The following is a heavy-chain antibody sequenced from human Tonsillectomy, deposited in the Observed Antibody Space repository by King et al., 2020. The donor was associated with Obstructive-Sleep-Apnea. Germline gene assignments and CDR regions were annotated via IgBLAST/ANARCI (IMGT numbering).Heavy chain of an antibody. CDR1: GFTFSSYG. Sequence: VQLVESGGGVVQPGGSLRLSCAASGFTFSSYGMHWVRQAPGKGLEWVAFIRYDGSNKYYADSVKGRFTISRDNSKSTLYLQMNSLRAEDTAIYYCKGRYSYGSNYFDYWGQGTLVTVSS. CDR3: KGRYSYGSNYFDY. V-gene: IGHV3-30*02. CDR2: IRYDGSNK. J-gene: IGHJ4*02. D-gene: IGHD5-18*01.